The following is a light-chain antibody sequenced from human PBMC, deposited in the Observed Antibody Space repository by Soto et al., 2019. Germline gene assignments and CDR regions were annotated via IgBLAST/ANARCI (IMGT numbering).Light chain of an antibody. CDR3: QHYHGWPIT. J-gene: IGKJ5*01. Sequence: DIQMAQSPSTLPASVGDRVTITCRASQSISNWLAWYQQKPGTAPKVLIYHASNLQSGVPSRFSGSGSGTEFTLTISSLQPEDFAVYYCQHYHGWPITFGQGTRLEIK. CDR2: HAS. CDR1: QSISNW. V-gene: IGKV1-5*01.